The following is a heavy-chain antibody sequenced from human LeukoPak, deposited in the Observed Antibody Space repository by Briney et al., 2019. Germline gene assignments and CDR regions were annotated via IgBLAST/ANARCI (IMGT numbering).Heavy chain of an antibody. V-gene: IGHV3-7*04. J-gene: IGHJ4*03. D-gene: IGHD4-17*01. Sequence: PGGSLTLFCAASGFTSSRLYVSWVRQAPGKGLEWVASINQDGSEQYYVDSVKGRFTFSRDNTKNSLFLQMNTLRAEDTAVYYCARERYGQPFHYWGHGNPLTVSS. CDR3: ARERYGQPFHY. CDR1: GFTSSRLY. CDR2: INQDGSEQ.